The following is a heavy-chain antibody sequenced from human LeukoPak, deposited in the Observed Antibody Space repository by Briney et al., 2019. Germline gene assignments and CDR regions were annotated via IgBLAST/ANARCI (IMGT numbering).Heavy chain of an antibody. CDR3: AREYTLYRSGWFLDY. CDR2: IDYSGNT. J-gene: IGHJ4*02. CDR1: GDSDTNSICY. D-gene: IGHD6-19*01. V-gene: IGHV4-39*07. Sequence: SETLSLTCTVSGDSDTNSICYWGWIRQSPGKGLEWIGTIDYSGNTYYNPSLKSRATISIDTSKNQFSLKLGSVTAADTAVYYCAREYTLYRSGWFLDYWGQGTVVAFSS.